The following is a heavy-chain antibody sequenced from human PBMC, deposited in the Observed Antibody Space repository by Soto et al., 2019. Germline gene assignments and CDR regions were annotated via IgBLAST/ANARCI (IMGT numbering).Heavy chain of an antibody. CDR2: LGVRRK. CDR3: ANCTLGKRPCRTSFDV. Sequence: PGGSVRLCCAASGFTFSNYAMSLVRLGPGMGLECVYTLGVRRKYYADSLKGRFTISRDNSNNALYLQMNSLRVGDTAVYYRANCTLGKRPCRTSFDVGSRGAMVHVSS. J-gene: IGHJ3*01. V-gene: IGHV3-23*01. CDR1: GFTFSNYA. D-gene: IGHD2-15*01.